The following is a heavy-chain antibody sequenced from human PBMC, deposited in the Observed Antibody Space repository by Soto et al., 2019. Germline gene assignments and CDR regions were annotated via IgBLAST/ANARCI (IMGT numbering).Heavy chain of an antibody. CDR3: ARDSADTAMVTGLDY. CDR1: GFTFSSYG. CDR2: IWYDGSNK. J-gene: IGHJ4*02. V-gene: IGHV3-33*01. D-gene: IGHD5-18*01. Sequence: PGGSLRLSCAASGFTFSSYGMHWVRQAPGKGLEWVAVIWYDGSNKYYADSVKGRFTISRDNSKNTLYLQMNSLRAEDTAVYYCARDSADTAMVTGLDYWGQGTLVTVSS.